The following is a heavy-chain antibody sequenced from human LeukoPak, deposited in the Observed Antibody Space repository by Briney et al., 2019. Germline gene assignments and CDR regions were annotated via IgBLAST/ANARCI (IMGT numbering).Heavy chain of an antibody. D-gene: IGHD3-22*01. CDR2: IYYSGST. CDR3: AGTYYYDSSGYYHYSL. J-gene: IGHJ4*02. V-gene: IGHV4-59*01. CDR1: GGSISSYY. Sequence: SQTLSLTCTVSGGSISSYYWGWIRQPPGKGLEWIGYIYYSGSTNYNPSLKSRVTISVDTSKNQFSLKLSSVTAADTAVYYCAGTYYYDSSGYYHYSLWGQGTLVTVSS.